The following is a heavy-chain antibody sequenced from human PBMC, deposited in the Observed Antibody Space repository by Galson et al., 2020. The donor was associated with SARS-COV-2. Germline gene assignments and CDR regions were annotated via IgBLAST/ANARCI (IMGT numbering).Heavy chain of an antibody. Sequence: SETLSITCTVPGGSISNSNWSWIRPPPAKGLEWIGYIYYSGSTNYNPSPKSRVTISVETSKNQFSLKLTSVTAADTAVYYCARVGGPYSSSPHPRWFDPWGQGTLVTVSS. CDR3: ARVGGPYSSSPHPRWFDP. D-gene: IGHD6-6*01. CDR2: IYYSGST. V-gene: IGHV4-59*12. J-gene: IGHJ5*02. CDR1: GGSISNSN.